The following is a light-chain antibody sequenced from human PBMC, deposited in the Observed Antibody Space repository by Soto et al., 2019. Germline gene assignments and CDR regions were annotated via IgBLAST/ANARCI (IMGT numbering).Light chain of an antibody. CDR3: SSYTSSSSLVV. Sequence: QSVLTQPASMSGSPGQSITISCTGTSSDVGGYDYLSWYQQHPGKAPKLMIYEVSNRPSGVSNRFSGSRSGNTASLTISGLQAEDEADYYCSSYTSSSSLVVFGGGTKLTVL. J-gene: IGLJ2*01. CDR1: SSDVGGYDY. CDR2: EVS. V-gene: IGLV2-14*01.